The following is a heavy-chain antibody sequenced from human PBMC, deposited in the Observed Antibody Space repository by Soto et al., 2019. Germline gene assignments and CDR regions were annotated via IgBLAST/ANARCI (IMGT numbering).Heavy chain of an antibody. CDR2: IYYSGST. J-gene: IGHJ5*02. V-gene: IGHV4-59*08. CDR3: ARLWGYSYAENWFDP. Sequence: SETLSLTCTVSGGSISSYYLSWIRQPPGKGLEWIGYIYYSGSTNYNPSLKSRVTISVVTSKNQFSLKLSSVTAADTAVYYCARLWGYSYAENWFDPWGQGTLVTVSS. D-gene: IGHD5-18*01. CDR1: GGSISSYY.